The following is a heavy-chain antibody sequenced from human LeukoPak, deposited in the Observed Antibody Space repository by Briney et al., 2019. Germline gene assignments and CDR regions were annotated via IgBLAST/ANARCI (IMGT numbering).Heavy chain of an antibody. CDR3: ASSQWLRGYFDY. CDR1: GFTFSSYA. D-gene: IGHD6-19*01. V-gene: IGHV3-30-3*01. CDR2: ISYDGSNK. J-gene: IGHJ4*02. Sequence: PGGSLRLSCAASGFTFSSYAMHWVRQAPGKGLEWVAVISYDGSNKYYADSVKGRFTISRDNSKNTLYLQMNSLRAEDTAVYYCASSQWLRGYFDYWGQGTLVTVSS.